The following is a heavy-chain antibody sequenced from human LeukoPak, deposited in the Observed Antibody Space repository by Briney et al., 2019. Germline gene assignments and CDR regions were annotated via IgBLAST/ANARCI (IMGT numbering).Heavy chain of an antibody. V-gene: IGHV3-23*01. Sequence: GGSLRLSCAASGFTFRSYGMSWVRQAPGKGLEWVSAISSSGGRTDNADSVKGRFTISRDNSKNTLYLQMNSLRAEDTAVYYCAKVAYYEILKSWFDYWGQGTLVTVSS. D-gene: IGHD3-9*01. CDR2: ISSSGGRT. CDR1: GFTFRSYG. J-gene: IGHJ4*02. CDR3: AKVAYYEILKSWFDY.